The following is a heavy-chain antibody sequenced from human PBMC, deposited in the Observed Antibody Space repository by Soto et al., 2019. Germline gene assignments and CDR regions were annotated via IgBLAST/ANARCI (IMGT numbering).Heavy chain of an antibody. J-gene: IGHJ3*02. CDR3: VSESTVTDAFDI. CDR1: GGSISSYF. D-gene: IGHD4-17*01. Sequence: QVQLQESGPGLVKPSETLSLTCTVSGGSISSYFWSWIRQPPGKGLEWIGYIYYSGSTNYNPSLKSRVTISVDTSKNQFSLKLSSVTAADTAVYYCVSESTVTDAFDIRGQGTMVTVSA. CDR2: IYYSGST. V-gene: IGHV4-59*01.